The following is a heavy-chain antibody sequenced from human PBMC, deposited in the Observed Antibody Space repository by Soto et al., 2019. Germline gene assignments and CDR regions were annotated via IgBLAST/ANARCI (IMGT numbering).Heavy chain of an antibody. D-gene: IGHD3-22*01. J-gene: IGHJ3*02. Sequence: SETLSLTCTVSGGSINIYYWTWIRQPPGKGLEWIGYIHYSESTNYNPTLKSRVTISVDTSKNQLSLKLSSVTAADTAVYYCARGLHYYDSSSYYPPWDFDIWGQGTMVTVS. CDR3: ARGLHYYDSSSYYPPWDFDI. V-gene: IGHV4-59*01. CDR2: IHYSEST. CDR1: GGSINIYY.